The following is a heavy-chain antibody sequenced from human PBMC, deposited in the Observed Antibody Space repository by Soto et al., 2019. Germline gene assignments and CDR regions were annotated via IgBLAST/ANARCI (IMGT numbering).Heavy chain of an antibody. CDR1: GGSISSYY. CDR2: IFYTGST. J-gene: IGHJ3*02. D-gene: IGHD6-13*01. CDR3: ARDSSSWSVDAFDI. Sequence: ETLSLTCTVSGGSISSYYWNWIRQPPGKGLEWIGYIFYTGSTNYNPSLKSRVSMSVDTSKKQFSLKLSSLTAADTAVYYCARDSSSWSVDAFDIWGQGTMVTVPS. V-gene: IGHV4-59*01.